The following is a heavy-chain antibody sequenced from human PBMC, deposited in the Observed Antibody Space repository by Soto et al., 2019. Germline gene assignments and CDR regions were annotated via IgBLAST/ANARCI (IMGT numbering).Heavy chain of an antibody. V-gene: IGHV3-30-3*01. CDR1: GFTFSSYA. Sequence: QVQLVESGGGVVQPGRSLRLSCAASGFTFSSYAMHWVRQAPGKGLEWVAVISYDGSNKYYADSVKGRFTLSRDNSKNTLHLQMNSLGAEDTAVYYCARVPSSSGRAHFDYWGQGTLVTVSS. J-gene: IGHJ4*02. D-gene: IGHD2-15*01. CDR2: ISYDGSNK. CDR3: ARVPSSSGRAHFDY.